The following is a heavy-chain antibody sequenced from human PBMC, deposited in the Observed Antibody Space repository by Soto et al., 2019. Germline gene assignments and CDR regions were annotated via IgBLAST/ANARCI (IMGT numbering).Heavy chain of an antibody. J-gene: IGHJ2*01. V-gene: IGHV4-30-2*01. CDR1: GGSLSSGGYS. CDR2: IFHTGTT. D-gene: IGHD3-3*01. Sequence: PSETLSLTCAVSGGSLSSGGYSGSWIRQPPGKGLEWIAYIFHTGTTFYNSSLKPRVSISVDRSKNQFSLKLKSVTETDTAVYYCARVKVGDLFRFNWFFDLWGRGTLVTVSS. CDR3: ARVKVGDLFRFNWFFDL.